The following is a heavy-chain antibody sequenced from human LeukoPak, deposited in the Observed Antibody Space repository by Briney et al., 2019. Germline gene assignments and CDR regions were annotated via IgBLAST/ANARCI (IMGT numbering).Heavy chain of an antibody. CDR3: AKEHDYGGYYFDY. J-gene: IGHJ4*02. V-gene: IGHV3-23*01. Sequence: GGSLRLSCAASGFTFSSYAMSWVRQAPGKGLEWVSAISGSGGSGGSTYYADSVKGRFTISRDNSKNTLYLQMSSLRAEDTAVYYCAKEHDYGGYYFDYWGQGTLVTVSS. D-gene: IGHD4-23*01. CDR2: ISGSGGSGGST. CDR1: GFTFSSYA.